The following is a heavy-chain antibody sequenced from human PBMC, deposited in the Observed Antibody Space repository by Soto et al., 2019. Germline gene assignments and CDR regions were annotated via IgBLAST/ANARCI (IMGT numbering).Heavy chain of an antibody. Sequence: EVQFVESGGGLVQPGGSLRLSCTASGFTFSSYWMTWVRQAPGKGLEWVANIYPGGSEKYYVESVKGRFTISRDNTRNSLSLQMNSLRAEDTAVYFCARDRGSGLYRAGSDYWGQGTQVTVSS. V-gene: IGHV3-7*01. D-gene: IGHD6-19*01. J-gene: IGHJ4*02. CDR2: IYPGGSEK. CDR1: GFTFSSYW. CDR3: ARDRGSGLYRAGSDY.